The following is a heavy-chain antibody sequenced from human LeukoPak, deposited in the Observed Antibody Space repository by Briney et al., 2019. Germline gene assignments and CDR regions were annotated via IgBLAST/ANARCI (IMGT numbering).Heavy chain of an antibody. CDR3: ARDPGIAVTP. Sequence: ASLKLSCKASGYTFTGYYIHFVRQAPGHGLEWMGWINPNSAGTNSAQTFQGRVTMTSDWSVRTAPTDPSWRPSHEPPVSYFARDPGIAVTPWGQGTLVTVSS. D-gene: IGHD6-19*01. CDR1: GYTFTGYY. J-gene: IGHJ5*02. V-gene: IGHV1-2*02. CDR2: INPNSAGT.